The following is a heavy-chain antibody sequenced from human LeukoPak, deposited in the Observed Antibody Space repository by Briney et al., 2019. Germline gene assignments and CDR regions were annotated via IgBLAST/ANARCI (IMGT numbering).Heavy chain of an antibody. Sequence: KSSETLSLTCTVSGGSISSYYWSWIRQPPGKGLEWIGYIYYSGSTNYNPSLKSRVTISVDTSKNQLSLKLSSVTAADTAVYYCARRYYGEHCDYWGPGTLVIVSS. CDR3: ARRYYGEHCDY. V-gene: IGHV4-59*01. CDR1: GGSISSYY. J-gene: IGHJ4*02. D-gene: IGHD4-17*01. CDR2: IYYSGST.